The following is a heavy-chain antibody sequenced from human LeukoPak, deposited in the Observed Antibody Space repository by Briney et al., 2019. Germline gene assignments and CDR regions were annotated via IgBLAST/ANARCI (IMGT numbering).Heavy chain of an antibody. CDR1: GYTFTGYY. CDR2: IIPILGIA. Sequence: ASVKVSCKASGYTFTGYYMHWVRQAPGQGLEWMGRIIPILGIANYAQKFQGRVTITADKSTSTAYMELSSLRSEDTAVYYCFLWPTTYSSSGRWGQGTLVTVSS. V-gene: IGHV1-69*02. J-gene: IGHJ4*02. D-gene: IGHD6-6*01. CDR3: FLWPTTYSSSGR.